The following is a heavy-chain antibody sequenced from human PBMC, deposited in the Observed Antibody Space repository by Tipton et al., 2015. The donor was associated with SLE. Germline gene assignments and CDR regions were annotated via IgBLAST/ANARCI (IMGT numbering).Heavy chain of an antibody. V-gene: IGHV3-30*04. Sequence: SLRLSCAASGFTFSSYAMHWVRQAPGKGLEWVAVISYDGSNKYYADSVKGRFTISRDTSKNQFSLKLSSVTAADTAVYYCARVPAVYYYYMDVWGKGTTVTVSS. CDR3: ARVPAVYYYYMDV. J-gene: IGHJ6*03. CDR1: GFTFSSYA. D-gene: IGHD2-2*01. CDR2: ISYDGSNK.